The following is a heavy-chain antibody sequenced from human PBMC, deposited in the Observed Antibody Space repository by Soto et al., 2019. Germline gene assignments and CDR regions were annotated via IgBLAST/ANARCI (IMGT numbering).Heavy chain of an antibody. CDR2: IYYSGTT. J-gene: IGHJ5*02. V-gene: IGHV4-59*01. D-gene: IGHD4-17*01. Sequence: PSETRSLTCTVSGGSISNYYWTWIRQPPGKGLEWIGYIYYSGTTNYNPSLKSRVTISVDTSKNQFSLKLSSVTAADTAVYYCAKLQWADYGVIFDPWGQGTLVTVS. CDR3: AKLQWADYGVIFDP. CDR1: GGSISNYY.